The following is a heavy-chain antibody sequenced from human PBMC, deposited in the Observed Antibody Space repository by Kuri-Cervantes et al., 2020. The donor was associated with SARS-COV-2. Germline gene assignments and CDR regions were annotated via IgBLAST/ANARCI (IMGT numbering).Heavy chain of an antibody. Sequence: GGSLRLSCAASGFSFSTDWMTWVRQAPGKGLEWVANIKQDGSEKNYVDSVKGRFTISRDNAKNSLCLQMNSLRAEDTAVYYCARDPRGLWHWAFDIWGQGTMVTVSS. V-gene: IGHV3-7*04. D-gene: IGHD2-21*01. CDR3: ARDPRGLWHWAFDI. CDR2: IKQDGSEK. CDR1: GFSFSTDW. J-gene: IGHJ3*02.